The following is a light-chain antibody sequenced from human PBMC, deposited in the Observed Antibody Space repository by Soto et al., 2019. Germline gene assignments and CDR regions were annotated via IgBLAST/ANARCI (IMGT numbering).Light chain of an antibody. CDR2: GTS. CDR3: QQRYNWPIT. CDR1: ERIYSAY. Sequence: EVVLTQSPGTLSFSRGERATLSCRASERIYSAYLGWYQQKPGQAPRLLIYGTSSRATGIPDRFSGSGSGTEFTLTISSLEPEDFSVYYCQQRYNWPITFGQGTRLEIK. V-gene: IGKV3D-20*02. J-gene: IGKJ5*01.